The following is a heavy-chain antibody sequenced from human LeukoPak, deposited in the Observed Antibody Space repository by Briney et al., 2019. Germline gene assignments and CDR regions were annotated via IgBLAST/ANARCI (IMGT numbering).Heavy chain of an antibody. V-gene: IGHV5-51*01. CDR3: ARQSSGLLSWFDP. CDR2: IYPGDSDT. CDR1: GYSFTNYW. Sequence: GESLKISCQGSGYSFTNYWIGWVRQMPGKGLEWMGIIYPGDSDTRYSPSFQGQVTISADKSISTAYLQWSSLKASDTAMYYCARQSSGLLSWFDPWGQGTLVTVSS. D-gene: IGHD6-19*01. J-gene: IGHJ5*02.